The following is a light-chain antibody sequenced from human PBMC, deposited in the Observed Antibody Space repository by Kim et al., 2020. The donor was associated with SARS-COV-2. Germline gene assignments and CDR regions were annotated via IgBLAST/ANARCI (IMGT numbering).Light chain of an antibody. CDR2: KDN. CDR3: QSYDATNRV. CDR1: SGSIAINY. V-gene: IGLV6-57*03. J-gene: IGLJ3*02. Sequence: GKTVTISCTRSSGSIAINYVQWYQQRPGSAPTTVIYKDNQRPSGVPDRFSGSIDSSSNSASLTISGLKTEDEADYYCQSYDATNRVFGGGTKLTVL.